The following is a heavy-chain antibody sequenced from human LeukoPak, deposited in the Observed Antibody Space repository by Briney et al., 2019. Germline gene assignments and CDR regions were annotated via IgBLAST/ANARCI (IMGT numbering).Heavy chain of an antibody. Sequence: PGGSLRLSCAASGFTFSSYAMHWVRQAPGKGLEWVAVISYDGSNKYYADSVKGRFTISRDNSKNTLYLQMNSLRAEDTAVYYCAKDHYYGSGSPPRYFDYWGQGTLVTVSS. CDR2: ISYDGSNK. CDR3: AKDHYYGSGSPPRYFDY. J-gene: IGHJ4*02. CDR1: GFTFSSYA. D-gene: IGHD3-10*01. V-gene: IGHV3-30-3*01.